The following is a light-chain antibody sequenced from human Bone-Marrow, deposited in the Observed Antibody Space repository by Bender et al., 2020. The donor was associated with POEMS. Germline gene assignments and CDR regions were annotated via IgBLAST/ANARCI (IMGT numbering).Light chain of an antibody. CDR2: NSD. Sequence: QSVLTQPPSASATPGQRVTISCSRSASDRGTTPINWYQHLPGTAPKLIIYNSDQRPSGVPDRFSGSMSGTSASLTISGLQTEDEGNYFCGSPSGGITFLFATGTEVTVL. V-gene: IGLV1-44*01. CDR1: ASDRGTTP. J-gene: IGLJ1*01. CDR3: GSPSGGITFL.